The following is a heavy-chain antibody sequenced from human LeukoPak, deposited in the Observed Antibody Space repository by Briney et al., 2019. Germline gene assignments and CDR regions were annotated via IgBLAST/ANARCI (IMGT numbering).Heavy chain of an antibody. J-gene: IGHJ4*02. V-gene: IGHV4-61*08. CDR2: IYYSGST. CDR3: AKVSDRDSSGYYWGFEY. CDR1: GGSISSGGYY. Sequence: SETLSLTCTVSGGSISSGGYYWSWIRQHPGKGLEWIGYIYYSGSTNYNPSLKSRVTISVDTSKNQFSLKLTSVTAADTAVYYCAKVSDRDSSGYYWGFEYWGQGTLVTVSS. D-gene: IGHD3-22*01.